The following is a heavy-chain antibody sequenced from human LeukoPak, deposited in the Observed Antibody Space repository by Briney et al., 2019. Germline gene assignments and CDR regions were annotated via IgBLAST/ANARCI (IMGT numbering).Heavy chain of an antibody. CDR2: IYYSGST. CDR1: GGSISSSSYY. V-gene: IGHV4-39*01. D-gene: IGHD3-10*01. J-gene: IGHJ6*03. Sequence: SETLSLTCTVSGGSISSSSYYWGWIRQPPGKGLEWIGSIYYSGSTYYNPSLKSRVTISVDTSKNQFSLKLSSVTAADTAVYYCARRRVNYYGSGRGYMDVWGKGTTVTISS. CDR3: ARRRVNYYGSGRGYMDV.